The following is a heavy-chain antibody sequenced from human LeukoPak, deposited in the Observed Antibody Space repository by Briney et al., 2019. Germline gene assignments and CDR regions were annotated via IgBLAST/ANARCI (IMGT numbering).Heavy chain of an antibody. Sequence: GGSLRLSCAASGFTFSSYAVSWVRQAPGKGLEWVSAISGSGGSTYYADSVKGRFTISRDNSKNTLYLQMNSLRAEDTAVYYCAGADILTGYYTLRYWGQGTLVTVSS. D-gene: IGHD3-9*01. CDR2: ISGSGGST. J-gene: IGHJ4*02. CDR1: GFTFSSYA. V-gene: IGHV3-23*01. CDR3: AGADILTGYYTLRY.